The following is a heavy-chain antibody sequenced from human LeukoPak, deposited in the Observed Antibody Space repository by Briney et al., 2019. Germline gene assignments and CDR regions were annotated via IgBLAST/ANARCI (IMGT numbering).Heavy chain of an antibody. CDR2: IRFDGSDE. Sequence: PGGSLRLSCAASGFRFSTSGMHWVRQAPGKGLEWASFIRFDGSDEDHGDSVKGRFTISRDNSKNTMYLQMNSLRAEDTAVYYCAKEVTYCSSSGCNDAFDVWGRGTMVIVSS. J-gene: IGHJ3*01. CDR3: AKEVTYCSSSGCNDAFDV. CDR1: GFRFSTSG. V-gene: IGHV3-30*02. D-gene: IGHD2-2*01.